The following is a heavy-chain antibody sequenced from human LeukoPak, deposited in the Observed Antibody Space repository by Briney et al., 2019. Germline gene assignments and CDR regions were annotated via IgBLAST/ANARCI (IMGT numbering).Heavy chain of an antibody. CDR3: ARNVEIGFTN. CDR1: GYTFTSYG. Sequence: SVKVSCKASGYTFTSYGISWVRQAPGQGLEWMGGIIPIFGTANYAQKFQGRVTITTDESTSTAYMELSSLRSEDTAVYYCARNVEIGFTNWGQGTLVTVSS. J-gene: IGHJ4*02. V-gene: IGHV1-69*05. CDR2: IIPIFGTA. D-gene: IGHD5-24*01.